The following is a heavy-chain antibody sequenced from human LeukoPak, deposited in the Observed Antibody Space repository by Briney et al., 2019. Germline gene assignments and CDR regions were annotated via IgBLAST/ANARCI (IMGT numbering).Heavy chain of an antibody. D-gene: IGHD6-13*01. J-gene: IGHJ5*02. CDR1: GYTFTCYD. CDR3: AKRSSSWYAGTGYNWFDP. Sequence: GASVKVSCKASGYTFTCYDINWVRQATGQGLEWMGWMNPNSGNTGYAQKFQGRVTITRNTSISTAYMELSSLRSEDTAVYYCAKRSSSWYAGTGYNWFDPWGQGTLVTVSS. CDR2: MNPNSGNT. V-gene: IGHV1-8*03.